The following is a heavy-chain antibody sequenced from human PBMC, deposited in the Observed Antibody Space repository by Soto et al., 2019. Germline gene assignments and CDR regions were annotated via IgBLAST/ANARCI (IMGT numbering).Heavy chain of an antibody. CDR2: IYYSGST. V-gene: IGHV4-59*01. D-gene: IGHD2-2*01. CDR1: GGSISSYY. CDR3: ARGWGSDIVVLIAVSKGKRPGTDYYYYMDV. J-gene: IGHJ6*03. Sequence: LSLTCTVSGGSISSYYWSWIRQPPGKGLEWIGYIYYSGSTNYNPSLKSRVTISVDTSKNQFSLKLSSVTAADTAVYYCARGWGSDIVVLIAVSKGKRPGTDYYYYMDVWGKGTTVTVSS.